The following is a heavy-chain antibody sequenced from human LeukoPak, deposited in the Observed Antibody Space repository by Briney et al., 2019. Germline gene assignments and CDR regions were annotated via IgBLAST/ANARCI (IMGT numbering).Heavy chain of an antibody. Sequence: GGSLRLSCAASGFTFSSYDMHWVRQATGKGLEWVSAIGTAGDTYYPGSVKGRFTISRENAKNSLYLQMNSLRAGDTAVYYCARGGIQVSGIDEFDYWGQGTLVTVSS. J-gene: IGHJ4*02. CDR3: ARGGIQVSGIDEFDY. D-gene: IGHD6-19*01. V-gene: IGHV3-13*01. CDR2: IGTAGDT. CDR1: GFTFSSYD.